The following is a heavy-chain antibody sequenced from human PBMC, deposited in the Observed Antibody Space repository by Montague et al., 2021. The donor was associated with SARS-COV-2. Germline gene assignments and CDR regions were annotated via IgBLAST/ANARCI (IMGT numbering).Heavy chain of an antibody. J-gene: IGHJ6*02. Sequence: SETLSLTCAVYGGSFSGYYWSWIRQPPGKGLEWNWEINHSGSTNYNPPLKSRVTISVDTSKNQFSLRLSSVTAADTAAYYCARVRYYGSGTSLGMDVWGQGTTVTVSS. CDR2: INHSGST. CDR1: GGSFSGYY. D-gene: IGHD3-10*01. V-gene: IGHV4-34*01. CDR3: ARVRYYGSGTSLGMDV.